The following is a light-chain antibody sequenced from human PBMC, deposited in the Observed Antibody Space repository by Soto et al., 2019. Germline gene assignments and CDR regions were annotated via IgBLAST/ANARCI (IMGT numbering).Light chain of an antibody. J-gene: IGKJ1*01. CDR2: GAS. V-gene: IGKV3-20*01. CDR3: KQYGSSGT. CDR1: QSVSNNY. Sequence: VLTQSPGTLSLSPGESATLSCRASQSVSNNYLAWYQQKPGQAPRLLIYGASNRATGIQDRFSGSGSGTDFTLTIRRLEPEDFAVYYCKQYGSSGTCGQGTKVDIK.